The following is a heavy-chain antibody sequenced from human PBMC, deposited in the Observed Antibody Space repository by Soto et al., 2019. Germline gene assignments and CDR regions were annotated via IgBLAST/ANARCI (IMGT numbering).Heavy chain of an antibody. J-gene: IGHJ5*02. D-gene: IGHD5-18*01. CDR2: INHSGST. V-gene: IGHV4-34*01. CDR3: AVVDTAMVGWFDP. CDR1: GGSFSGYY. Sequence: SETLSLTCAVYGGSFSGYYWSWIRQPPGKGLEWIGEINHSGSTNYNPSLKSRVTISVDTSKNQFSPKLSSVTAADTAVYYCAVVDTAMVGWFDPWGQGTLVTVSS.